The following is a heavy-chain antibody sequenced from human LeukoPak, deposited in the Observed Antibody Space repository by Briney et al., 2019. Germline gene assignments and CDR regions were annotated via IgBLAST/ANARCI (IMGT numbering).Heavy chain of an antibody. D-gene: IGHD2-2*01. CDR2: ISAYNGNT. V-gene: IGHV1-18*01. Sequence: ASVKVSCKASGYTFTSYGISWVRQAPGQGLEWMGWISAYNGNTNYAQKFQGRVTMTRDTSISTAYMELSRLRSDDTAMYYCAREKGPCSSTSCPFGYWGQGTLVTVSS. CDR1: GYTFTSYG. CDR3: AREKGPCSSTSCPFGY. J-gene: IGHJ4*02.